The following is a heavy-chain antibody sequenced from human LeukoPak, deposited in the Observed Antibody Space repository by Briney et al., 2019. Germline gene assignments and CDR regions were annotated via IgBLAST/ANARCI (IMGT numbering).Heavy chain of an antibody. CDR3: ARIALVSTPRSGYYFDY. CDR1: AGSISRYS. Sequence: SETLSLTCIVSAGSISRYSWSWVRQAAGKGLEWIGRIYASGNTNYNSSLKNRITMSVDTLKNQFSLKLTSLTAADTAVYYCARIALVSTPRSGYYFDYWGQGILVTVSS. V-gene: IGHV4-4*07. CDR2: IYASGNT. J-gene: IGHJ4*02. D-gene: IGHD3-22*01.